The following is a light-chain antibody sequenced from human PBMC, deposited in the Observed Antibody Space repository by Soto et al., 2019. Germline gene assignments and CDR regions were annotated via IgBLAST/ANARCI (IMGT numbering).Light chain of an antibody. J-gene: IGKJ1*01. CDR3: QEYGSSPWT. Sequence: EIVLTQSPSTLSLSPGERATLTCRPSQSISSRYLAWYQQRPGQAPRLLIYAASTRATGIPDRFSGSESGTDVTLTMSRLEPEDFGVYYCQEYGSSPWTFGQGTKVELK. CDR1: QSISSRY. V-gene: IGKV3-20*01. CDR2: AAS.